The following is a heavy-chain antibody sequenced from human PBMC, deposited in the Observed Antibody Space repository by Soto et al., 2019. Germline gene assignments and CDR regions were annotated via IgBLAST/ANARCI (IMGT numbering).Heavy chain of an antibody. J-gene: IGHJ3*02. D-gene: IGHD6-19*01. CDR1: GYTFTSYY. Sequence: ASVKVSCKASGYTFTSYYMHWVRQAPGQGLEWMGIINPSGGSTSYAQKFQGRVTMNRDTSTSTVYMELSSLRSEDTAVYSCARKGVAVAGHDAFDIWGQGTMVTVSS. V-gene: IGHV1-46*01. CDR2: INPSGGST. CDR3: ARKGVAVAGHDAFDI.